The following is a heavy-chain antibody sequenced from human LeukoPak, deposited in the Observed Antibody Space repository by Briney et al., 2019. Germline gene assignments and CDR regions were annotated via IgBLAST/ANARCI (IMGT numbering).Heavy chain of an antibody. CDR2: ISGSGYST. CDR1: GFTFNNYA. D-gene: IGHD4-17*01. V-gene: IGHV3-23*01. CDR3: AKGTDYGDYVIGNWFDP. J-gene: IGHJ5*02. Sequence: GGSLRLSCVASGFTFNNYAMTWVRQAPGKGLEWVSVISGSGYSTYYADSVKGRFTISRDNSKNTLYLQMNSLRAEDTAVYYCAKGTDYGDYVIGNWFDPWGQGALVTVSS.